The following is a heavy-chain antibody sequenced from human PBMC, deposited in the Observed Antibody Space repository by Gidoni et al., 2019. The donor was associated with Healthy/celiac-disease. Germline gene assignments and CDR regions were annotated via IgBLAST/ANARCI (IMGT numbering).Heavy chain of an antibody. D-gene: IGHD6-6*01. CDR3: ATSIAARLYWFDP. CDR2: IYYSGDT. Sequence: QVQLQESGPGLVQPSPTLSLPCPVSGGSISSGGYYWSWIRPHPGKGLEWIGYIYYSGDTYYNPSLKSRVTISVDTSKNQFSLKLSSVTAADTAVYYCATSIAARLYWFDPWGQGTLVTVSS. V-gene: IGHV4-31*03. CDR1: GGSISSGGYY. J-gene: IGHJ5*02.